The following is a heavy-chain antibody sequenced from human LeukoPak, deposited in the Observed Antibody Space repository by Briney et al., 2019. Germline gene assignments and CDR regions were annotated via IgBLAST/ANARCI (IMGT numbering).Heavy chain of an antibody. CDR2: ISYSGNT. CDR1: GGSIRGYY. D-gene: IGHD3-3*01. J-gene: IGHJ4*02. V-gene: IGHV4-59*08. CDR3: ARHGRRFLDH. Sequence: SETLSLTCSVSGGSIRGYYWSWIRQSPGKGLEWIGYISYSGNTNYNPSLKSRVTISADTSKSHFSLKLSSVTAADTAVYYCARHGRRFLDHWGQGTLVTVSS.